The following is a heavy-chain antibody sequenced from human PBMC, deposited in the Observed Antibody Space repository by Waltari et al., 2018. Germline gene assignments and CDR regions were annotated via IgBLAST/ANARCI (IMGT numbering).Heavy chain of an antibody. D-gene: IGHD2-2*01. Sequence: QVQLVQSGAEVKKPGASVKVSCKASGYTCTALYMHWVRQAPGQGLEGMGIVNPNGGSTTYAQKLQDRVTMTRDTSTSTVYMELSSLRSEDTAVYYCARAGSTLIWGVAEWGQGTLVTVSS. J-gene: IGHJ4*02. CDR3: ARAGSTLIWGVAE. CDR1: GYTCTALY. CDR2: VNPNGGST. V-gene: IGHV1-46*04.